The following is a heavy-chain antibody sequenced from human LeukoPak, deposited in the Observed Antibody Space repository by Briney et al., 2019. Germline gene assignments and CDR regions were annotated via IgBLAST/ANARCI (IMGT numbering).Heavy chain of an antibody. D-gene: IGHD5-18*01. J-gene: IGHJ4*02. Sequence: GESLKISCKGSGYSFTSYWIGWVRQMPGKGLEWMGIIYPGDSDTRYSPSFQGQVTISADKSISTAYLQWSSLKASDTAMYYCARPHLGYSYGSPLSYFDYWGQGTLVTVSS. V-gene: IGHV5-51*01. CDR2: IYPGDSDT. CDR1: GYSFTSYW. CDR3: ARPHLGYSYGSPLSYFDY.